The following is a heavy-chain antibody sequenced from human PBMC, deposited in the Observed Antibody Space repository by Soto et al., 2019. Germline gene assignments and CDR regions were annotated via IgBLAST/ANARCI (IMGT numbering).Heavy chain of an antibody. Sequence: EVQLLEAGGGLVQPGGSLRLSCAASGFTFSSNAMSWVRQAPGKGLEWVSSITGSGGNTYYVDSVKGRFTISRDNSKSTLYLQMNSLRAEDPAVYYCANLVTATGTRYWGQGTLVTVSS. V-gene: IGHV3-23*01. CDR3: ANLVTATGTRY. CDR2: ITGSGGNT. J-gene: IGHJ4*02. CDR1: GFTFSSNA. D-gene: IGHD6-13*01.